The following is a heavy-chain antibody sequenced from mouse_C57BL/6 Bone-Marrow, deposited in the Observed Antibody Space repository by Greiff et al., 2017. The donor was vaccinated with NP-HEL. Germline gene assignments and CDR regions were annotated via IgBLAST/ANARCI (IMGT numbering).Heavy chain of an antibody. CDR3: ARDITNYWYFDV. Sequence: EVNVVESEGGLVQPGSSMKLSCTASGFTFSDYYMAWVRQVPEKGLEWVANINYDGSSTYYLDSLKSRFIISRDNAKNILYLQMSSLKSEDTATYYCARDITNYWYFDVWGTGTTVTVSS. J-gene: IGHJ1*03. V-gene: IGHV5-16*01. CDR2: INYDGSST. D-gene: IGHD1-1*01. CDR1: GFTFSDYY.